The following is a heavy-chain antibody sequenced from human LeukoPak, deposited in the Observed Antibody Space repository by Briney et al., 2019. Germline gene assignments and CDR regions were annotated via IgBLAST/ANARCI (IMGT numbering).Heavy chain of an antibody. V-gene: IGHV3-30*02. CDR1: GFTFKSNG. CDR2: IQYSGSKK. CDR3: AKGGRHGHSSYERGYFDF. J-gene: IGHJ4*02. D-gene: IGHD2-15*01. Sequence: GGSLRLSCAVSGFTFKSNGMNWVRQVPGKGLEWVAFIQYSGSKKYYVDSVEGRFTISRDNSKNTLYVQMNTLRTEDTAVYYCAKGGRHGHSSYERGYFDFWGQGALVTVSS.